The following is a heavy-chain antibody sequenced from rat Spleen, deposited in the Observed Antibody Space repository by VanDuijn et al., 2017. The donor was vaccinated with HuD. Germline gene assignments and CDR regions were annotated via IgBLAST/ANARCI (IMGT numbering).Heavy chain of an antibody. CDR1: GFTFNNYW. CDR3: TKESPSGFDY. J-gene: IGHJ2*01. Sequence: EVQLVESGGGLVQPGRSLKLSCVTSGFTFNNYWMTWIRQAPGKGLEWVASITNTGGSTYYPDSVKGRFTISRDNAKSTLYLQMNSLRSEETATYYCTKESPSGFDYWGQGVMVTVSS. D-gene: IGHD4-3*01. CDR2: ITNTGGST. V-gene: IGHV5-31*01.